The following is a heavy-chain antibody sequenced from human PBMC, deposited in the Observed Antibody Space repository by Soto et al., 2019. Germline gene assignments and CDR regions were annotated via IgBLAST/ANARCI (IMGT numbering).Heavy chain of an antibody. CDR1: GFTFSTYW. D-gene: IGHD2-2*01. CDR3: ATAISSPFSNFDY. J-gene: IGHJ4*02. V-gene: IGHV3-7*01. Sequence: EVQLVQSGGDLVQPGGSLRLSWVASGFTFSTYWMTWVRQAPGMGLEWVAGIKEDASEEAYVDSVKGRFSISRDNAKNSLYLQLNSLRAEDTAVYYCATAISSPFSNFDYWGQGSLFTVSS. CDR2: IKEDASEE.